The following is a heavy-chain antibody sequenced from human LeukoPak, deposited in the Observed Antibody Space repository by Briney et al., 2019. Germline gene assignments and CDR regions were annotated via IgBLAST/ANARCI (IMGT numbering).Heavy chain of an antibody. V-gene: IGHV3-23*01. Sequence: GGSLRLSCAASGFSFSSQAMSWVRQAPGKGLEWVSAISGSGATTYYADSAKGRFTISRDHSKNTLVLQLNRLRAEDTATYYCAKGASDGSGYGLDYWGQGTLVIVSS. CDR1: GFSFSSQA. D-gene: IGHD3-22*01. J-gene: IGHJ4*02. CDR2: ISGSGATT. CDR3: AKGASDGSGYGLDY.